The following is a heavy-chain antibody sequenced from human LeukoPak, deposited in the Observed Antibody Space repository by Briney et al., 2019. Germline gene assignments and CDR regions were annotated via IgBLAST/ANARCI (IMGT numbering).Heavy chain of an antibody. J-gene: IGHJ4*02. CDR3: VRRVAGTFYFDK. CDR2: IYYSTNT. V-gene: IGHV4-39*01. D-gene: IGHD6-19*01. CDR1: GDSIKSTSNY. Sequence: PSETLSLTCTVSGDSIKSTSNYWAWVRPPPGQGLEWIGHIYYSTNTYYNSSLKSRVTISDDTSKYQVSLSLRSVTAADTALYFCVRRVAGTFYFDKWGEGSLVSVSS.